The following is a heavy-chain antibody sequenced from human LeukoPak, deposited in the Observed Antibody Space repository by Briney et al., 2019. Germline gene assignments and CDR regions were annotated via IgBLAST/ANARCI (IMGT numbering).Heavy chain of an antibody. CDR3: AGTNTVTPSYYGMDV. D-gene: IGHD4-11*01. J-gene: IGHJ6*04. CDR2: IYYSGST. CDR1: GGSISSYY. V-gene: IGHV4-59*01. Sequence: SETLSLTCTVSGGSISSYYWSWIRQPPGKGLEWIGCIYYSGSTNYNPSLKSRVTISVDTSQNQFSLKLSSVTAADTAVYYCAGTNTVTPSYYGMDVWGKGTTVTVSS.